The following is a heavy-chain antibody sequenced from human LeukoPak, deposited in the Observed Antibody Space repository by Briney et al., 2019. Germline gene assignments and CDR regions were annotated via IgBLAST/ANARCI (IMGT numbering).Heavy chain of an antibody. CDR3: ARKHDYSRCFDY. J-gene: IGHJ4*02. D-gene: IGHD4-11*01. V-gene: IGHV4-59*01. CDR2: IYYSGST. CDR1: GGSISSYY. Sequence: SETLSLTCTVSGGSISSYYWSWIRQPPGMGLEWIGYIYYSGSTNYNPSLKSRVTISVDTSKNQFSLKLSSVTAADTAVYYCARKHDYSRCFDYWGQGTLVTVSS.